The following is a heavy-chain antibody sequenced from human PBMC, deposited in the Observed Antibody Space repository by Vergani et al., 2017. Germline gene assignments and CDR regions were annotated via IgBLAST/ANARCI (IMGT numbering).Heavy chain of an antibody. Sequence: QLQLQESGPGLVKPSETLSLTCTVSGGSITYGAFYWGWIRQSPGKGLEWIGSIYYSENKFYNPSLESRVTLSIDTTKNQFSLKLKSVTAADTAVYYCARCFRDEGMIYCGTVENWFDPWGQGTLVTVS. CDR3: ARCFRDEGMIYCGTVENWFDP. J-gene: IGHJ5*02. CDR2: IYYSENK. CDR1: GGSITYGAFY. D-gene: IGHD3-9*01. V-gene: IGHV4-39*01.